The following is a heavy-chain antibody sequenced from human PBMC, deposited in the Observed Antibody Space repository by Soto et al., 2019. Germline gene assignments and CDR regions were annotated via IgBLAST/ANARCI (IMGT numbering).Heavy chain of an antibody. CDR1: GYTFTIYG. J-gene: IGHJ6*02. D-gene: IGHD5-12*01. V-gene: IGHV1-18*01. CDR2: ISPENGNT. CDR3: ARALGYSGYAGMDV. Sequence: QVQLVQSGGEVKKPGASVKVSCKASGYTFTIYGINWVRQAPGQGLEWMGWISPENGNTNYAQKLQGRVTMTTDTSTNTAYMELRSLRSDDTAVYYCARALGYSGYAGMDVWGQGTTVTVSS.